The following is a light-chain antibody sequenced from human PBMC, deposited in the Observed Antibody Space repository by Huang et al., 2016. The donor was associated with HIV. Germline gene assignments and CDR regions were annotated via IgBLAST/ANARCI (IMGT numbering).Light chain of an antibody. CDR1: QSVNNNY. CDR3: QQFGSSPPYS. J-gene: IGKJ2*03. V-gene: IGKV3-20*01. Sequence: EILLTQSPDTLSLSPGERATLACRASQSVNNNYLAWYQQKPGQAPRLLIDRASTRATGIPDRLSGSGSGTDFTLTISRLEPDYFAVYYCQQFGSSPPYSFGQGTKLEIK. CDR2: RAS.